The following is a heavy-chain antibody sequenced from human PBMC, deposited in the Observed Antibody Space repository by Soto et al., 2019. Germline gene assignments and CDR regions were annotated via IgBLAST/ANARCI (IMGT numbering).Heavy chain of an antibody. D-gene: IGHD2-2*01. Sequence: GGSLRLSCAASGFTFSSYAMSWVRQAPGKGLEWVSAISGSGGSTYYADSVKGRFTISRDNSKNTLYLQMNSLRAEDTAVYYCAKDGIVVVPAALTIVYYFDYWGQGTLVTVSS. J-gene: IGHJ4*02. CDR2: ISGSGGST. CDR1: GFTFSSYA. CDR3: AKDGIVVVPAALTIVYYFDY. V-gene: IGHV3-23*01.